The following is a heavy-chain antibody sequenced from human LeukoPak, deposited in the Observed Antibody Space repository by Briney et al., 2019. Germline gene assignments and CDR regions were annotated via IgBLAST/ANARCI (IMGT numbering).Heavy chain of an antibody. CDR1: GYSFSTYW. Sequence: GESLQISCKGSGYSFSTYWIGWVRQMPGKGLEWMGIIYPGDSDTRYSPSFQGQVTISADKSISTAYLRWSSLKASDTAMYYCAKMWTVTTGFDYWGQGTLVTVSS. D-gene: IGHD4-11*01. CDR3: AKMWTVTTGFDY. CDR2: IYPGDSDT. V-gene: IGHV5-51*01. J-gene: IGHJ4*02.